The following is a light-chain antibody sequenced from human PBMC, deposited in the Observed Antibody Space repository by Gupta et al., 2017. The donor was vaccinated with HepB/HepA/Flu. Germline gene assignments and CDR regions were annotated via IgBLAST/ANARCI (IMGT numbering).Light chain of an antibody. J-gene: IGLJ3*02. CDR3: QSADNSGTYWV. CDR2: KDT. V-gene: IGLV3-25*03. CDR1: ALPNQY. Sequence: SFELTQPPSVSVSPGQTARITCSGDALPNQYTYWYQQKPGQAPVLVIYKDTDRPSGIPRRFSGSTSGTTVTLTISGVQAEDEADYYCQSADNSGTYWVFGGGTKLTVL.